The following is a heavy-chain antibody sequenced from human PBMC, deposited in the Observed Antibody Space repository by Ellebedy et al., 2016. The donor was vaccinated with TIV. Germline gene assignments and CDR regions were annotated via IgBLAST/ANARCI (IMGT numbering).Heavy chain of an antibody. V-gene: IGHV3-30*18. CDR2: ISHDGSNK. J-gene: IGHJ4*02. CDR3: AKDHYYGSGSSHDY. D-gene: IGHD3-10*01. CDR1: GFTFSNYG. Sequence: GGSLRLSXAASGFTFSNYGMHWVRQAPGKGLEWVAVISHDGSNKYYADSVKGRFTISRDNSKNTLYLQMNSLRAEDTAVYYCAKDHYYGSGSSHDYWGQGTLVTVSS.